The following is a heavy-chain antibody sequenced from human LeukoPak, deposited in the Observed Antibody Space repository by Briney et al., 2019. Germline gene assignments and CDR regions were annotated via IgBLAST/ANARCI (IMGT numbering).Heavy chain of an antibody. CDR1: GFTFDDYA. CDR2: ISWNSGSI. Sequence: GRSLRLSCAASGFTFDDYAMHWVRQAPGKGLEWVSGISWNSGSIGYADSVKGRFTISRDNAKNSLYLQMNSLRAEDTALYYCAKDMPYGRTSPLDYWGQGTLVTVSS. V-gene: IGHV3-9*01. D-gene: IGHD1/OR15-1a*01. CDR3: AKDMPYGRTSPLDY. J-gene: IGHJ4*02.